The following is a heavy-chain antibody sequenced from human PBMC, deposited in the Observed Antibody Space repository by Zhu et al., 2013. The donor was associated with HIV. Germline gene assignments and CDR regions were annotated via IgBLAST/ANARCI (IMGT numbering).Heavy chain of an antibody. CDR2: IIPIFSTA. CDR1: GYTFTSYD. CDR3: ARGSGYCTSTRCSAEYFQD. D-gene: IGHD2-2*03. V-gene: IGHV1-69*01. Sequence: QVQLVQSGAEVKKPGASVKVSCKASGYTFTSYDISWVRQAPGQGLQWMGGIIPIFSTADYAQKFQGRVTISADESTSTAYMEVSSLRSEDTAVYYCARGSGYCTSTRCSAEYFQDWGQGTLVTVSS. J-gene: IGHJ1*01.